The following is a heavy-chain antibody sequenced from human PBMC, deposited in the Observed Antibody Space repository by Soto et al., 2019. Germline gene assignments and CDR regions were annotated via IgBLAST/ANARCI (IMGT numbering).Heavy chain of an antibody. CDR3: ARDQLSRGLYVWFDP. D-gene: IGHD6-19*01. V-gene: IGHV4-59*01. Sequence: SETLSLTCIVSGGSIKGYYWSWIRQPPGKGLEWIGYIYYRGSTNYNPSLKSRVTISVDTSKNQFSLILSSVTSADTAVYYCARDQLSRGLYVWFDPWGQGTLVTVSS. J-gene: IGHJ5*02. CDR1: GGSIKGYY. CDR2: IYYRGST.